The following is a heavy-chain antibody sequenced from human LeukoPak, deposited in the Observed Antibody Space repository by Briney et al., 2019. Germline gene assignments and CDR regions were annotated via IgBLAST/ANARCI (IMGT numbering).Heavy chain of an antibody. Sequence: GGSLRLSCAASGFTFSSYGMHLVRRAPGKGLEWVAVISYDGSNKYYADSVKGRFTISRDNSKNTLYLQMNSLRAEDTAVYYCAKDLAAAGLRWGQGTLVTVSS. V-gene: IGHV3-30*18. D-gene: IGHD6-13*01. CDR2: ISYDGSNK. CDR1: GFTFSSYG. J-gene: IGHJ4*02. CDR3: AKDLAAAGLR.